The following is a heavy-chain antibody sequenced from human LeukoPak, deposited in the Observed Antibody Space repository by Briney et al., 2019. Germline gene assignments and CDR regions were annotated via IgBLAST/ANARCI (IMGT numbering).Heavy chain of an antibody. CDR2: IRQDGSEK. CDR1: GFTFSSYW. CDR3: ARDIGEVGYYDFWSGYYTPDFDY. J-gene: IGHJ4*02. V-gene: IGHV3-7*01. Sequence: PGGSLRLSCAASGFTFSSYWMSWVRQAPGKGLEWVANIRQDGSEKYYVDSVKGRFTISRDNAKNSLYLQMNSLRAEDTAVYYCARDIGEVGYYDFWSGYYTPDFDYWGQGTLVTVSS. D-gene: IGHD3-3*01.